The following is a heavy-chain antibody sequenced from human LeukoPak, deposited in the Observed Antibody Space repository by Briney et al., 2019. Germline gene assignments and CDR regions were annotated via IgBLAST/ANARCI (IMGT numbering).Heavy chain of an antibody. CDR2: IRSKAYGGTT. Sequence: GGSLRLSCAASGFTFSSYSLNWVRQAPGKGLEWVGFIRSKAYGGTTEYAASVKGRFTISRDDSKSIAYLQMNSLRTEDTAVYYCTRDTVLGVTSPAFDYWGQGTLVTVSS. CDR1: GFTFSSYS. CDR3: TRDTVLGVTSPAFDY. V-gene: IGHV3-49*04. D-gene: IGHD3-10*01. J-gene: IGHJ4*02.